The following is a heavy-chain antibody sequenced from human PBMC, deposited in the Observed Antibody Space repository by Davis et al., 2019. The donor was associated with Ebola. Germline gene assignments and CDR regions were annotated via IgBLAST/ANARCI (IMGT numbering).Heavy chain of an antibody. Sequence: PGGSLRLSCAASGFTFSSYAMHWVRQAPGKGLEWVAVIWYDGSNKYYADSVKGRFTISRDNSKNTLYLQMNSLRAEDTAVYYCARAPRDSSGWYWVGIDYWGQGTLVTVSS. CDR3: ARAPRDSSGWYWVGIDY. CDR2: IWYDGSNK. D-gene: IGHD6-19*01. CDR1: GFTFSSYA. V-gene: IGHV3-33*08. J-gene: IGHJ4*02.